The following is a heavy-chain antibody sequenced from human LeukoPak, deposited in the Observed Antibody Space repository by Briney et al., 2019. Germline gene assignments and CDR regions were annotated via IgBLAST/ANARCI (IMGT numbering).Heavy chain of an antibody. CDR1: GFTFSSYA. CDR2: ISHDGSNK. CDR3: ANPYYYDSSGYYYYIDY. Sequence: GGSLRLSCAASGFTFSSYAMHWVRQAPGKGLEWVAVISHDGSNKYYADSVKGRFTISRDNSKNTLYLQMNSLRAEDTAVYYCANPYYYDSSGYYYYIDYWGQGTLVTVSS. V-gene: IGHV3-30*18. J-gene: IGHJ4*02. D-gene: IGHD3-22*01.